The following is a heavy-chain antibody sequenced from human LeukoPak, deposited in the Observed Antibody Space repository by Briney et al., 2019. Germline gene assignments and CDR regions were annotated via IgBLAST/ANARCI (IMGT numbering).Heavy chain of an antibody. V-gene: IGHV4-39*01. CDR1: GDSVSSEYYY. CDR2: IYYSGST. Sequence: SETLSLTCSVSGDSVSSEYYYWGWIRQPPGKGLEWIGTIYYSGSTYYSPSLKSRVTMFLDTSKNQFSLKMISVTAADTAVYFCARHVRISGWYLRPSWFDPWGQGTLVTVSS. D-gene: IGHD6-19*01. CDR3: ARHVRISGWYLRPSWFDP. J-gene: IGHJ5*02.